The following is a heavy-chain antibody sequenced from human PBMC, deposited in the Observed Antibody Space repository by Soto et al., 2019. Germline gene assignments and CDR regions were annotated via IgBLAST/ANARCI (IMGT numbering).Heavy chain of an antibody. CDR3: ARGEQYSGRIFDY. V-gene: IGHV6-1*01. CDR2: TYYRSKWYY. J-gene: IGHJ4*01. Sequence: QTLSLTCAITGDSVSSNSAGWSSVRQSPSRGLEWLGRTYYRSKWYYEYAVSVRGRITINPDTSKNQYSLQLNSVTPEDTAVYFCARGEQYSGRIFDYWGQGTLVTVSS. D-gene: IGHD1-26*01. CDR1: GDSVSSNSAG.